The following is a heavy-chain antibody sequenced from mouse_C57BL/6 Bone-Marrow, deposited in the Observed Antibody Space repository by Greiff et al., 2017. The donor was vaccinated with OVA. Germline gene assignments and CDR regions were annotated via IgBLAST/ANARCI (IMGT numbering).Heavy chain of an antibody. Sequence: VKLQESGPGLVQPSQSLSITCTVSGFSLTSYGVHWVRQSPGKGLEWLGVIWSGGSTDYNAAFISRLSISKDNSKSQVFFKMNSLQADDTAIYYCARGREWGRYAMDYWGQGTSVTVSS. CDR1: GFSLTSYG. V-gene: IGHV2-2*01. J-gene: IGHJ4*01. CDR3: ARGREWGRYAMDY. CDR2: IWSGGST.